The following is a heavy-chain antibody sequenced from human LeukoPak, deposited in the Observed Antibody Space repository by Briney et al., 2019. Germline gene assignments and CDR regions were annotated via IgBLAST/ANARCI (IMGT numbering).Heavy chain of an antibody. CDR2: INADGSTT. CDR1: GSGFTFNNYW. Sequence: PGGSLRLSCAASGSGFTFNNYWMHWVRQAPGKGLVWVSRINADGSTTSYADSVRGRFTISRDNAKNSLYLQMNSLRAEDTAVYYCARGTMFPYYFDYWGQGTLVTVSS. D-gene: IGHD3-10*02. CDR3: ARGTMFPYYFDY. V-gene: IGHV3-74*01. J-gene: IGHJ4*02.